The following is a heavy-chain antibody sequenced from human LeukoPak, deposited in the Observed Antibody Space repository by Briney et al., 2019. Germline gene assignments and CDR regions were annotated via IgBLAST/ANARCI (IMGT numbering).Heavy chain of an antibody. CDR3: ARELGPYDSSGYHFDY. V-gene: IGHV1-46*01. CDR2: INPSGGST. CDR1: GYTFTSYY. Sequence: VSVKVSCKASGYTFTSYYMHWVRQAPGQGLEWMGIINPSGGSTSYAQKFQGRVTMTRDMSTSTVYMELSSLRSEDTAVYYCARELGPYDSSGYHFDYWGQGTLVTVSS. D-gene: IGHD3-22*01. J-gene: IGHJ4*02.